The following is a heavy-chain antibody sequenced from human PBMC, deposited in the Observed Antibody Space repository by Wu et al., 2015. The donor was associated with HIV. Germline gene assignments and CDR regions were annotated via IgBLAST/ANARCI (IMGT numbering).Heavy chain of an antibody. Sequence: QVQLVQSGAEVKKPGASVKVSCKASGYTFTDFYIHWVRQAPGQGLEWMGWINPNSGDTDYAQNFQGRLTMTRDMSVRSAYMELTRLRSDDTGIYYCARDRGFGDLIYTAFDIWGQGTKVTVSS. V-gene: IGHV1-2*02. J-gene: IGHJ3*02. CDR1: GYTFTDFY. D-gene: IGHD3-16*01. CDR3: ARDRGFGDLIYTAFDI. CDR2: INPNSGDT.